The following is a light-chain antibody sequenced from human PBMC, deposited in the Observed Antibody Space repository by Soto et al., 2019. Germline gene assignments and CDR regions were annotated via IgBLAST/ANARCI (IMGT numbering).Light chain of an antibody. CDR3: GSYRGSSTPYV. CDR2: DVN. Sequence: QSALTQPASVSGSPGQSITISCTGTSSDVGGYNYVSWYQQHPGKAPKLMIYDVNNRPSGVFNRFSGSKSGNTASLTISGLQAEDEADYYCGSYRGSSTPYVFRTGTKVTVL. V-gene: IGLV2-14*01. J-gene: IGLJ1*01. CDR1: SSDVGGYNY.